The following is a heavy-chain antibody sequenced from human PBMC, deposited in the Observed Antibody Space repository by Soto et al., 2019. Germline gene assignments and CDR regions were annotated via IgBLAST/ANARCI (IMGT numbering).Heavy chain of an antibody. CDR1: GFTFTRYS. J-gene: IGHJ5*02. V-gene: IGHV3-21*01. CDR3: ASSAS. Sequence: GGSLRLSCAASGFTFTRYSMNWVRQAPGKGLEWVSSISSTTNYIYYGDSVKGRFTISRDNSKNTLYLQMNSLRAEDTAVYYCASSASWGQGTLVTVSS. CDR2: ISSTTNYI.